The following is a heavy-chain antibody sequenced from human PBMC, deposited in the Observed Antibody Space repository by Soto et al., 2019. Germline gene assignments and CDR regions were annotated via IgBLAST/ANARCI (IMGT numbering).Heavy chain of an antibody. J-gene: IGHJ6*02. CDR2: INPNSGGT. D-gene: IGHD6-13*01. CDR3: AREMGSSWYGAWYYYGMDV. V-gene: IGHV1-2*04. CDR1: GYTFTGYY. Sequence: QVQLVQSGAEVKKPGASVKVSCKASGYTFTGYYMHWVRQAPGQGLEWMGWINPNSGGTNYAQKFQGWVTMTRDTSISTAYMELSRLRYDDTAVYYCAREMGSSWYGAWYYYGMDVWGQGTTVTVSS.